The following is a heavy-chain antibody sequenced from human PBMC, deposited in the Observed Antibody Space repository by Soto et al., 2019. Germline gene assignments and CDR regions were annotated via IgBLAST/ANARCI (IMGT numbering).Heavy chain of an antibody. Sequence: QVQLVESGGGVVQPGRSLRLSCAASGFTFSSYGMHWVRQAPGKGLEWVAVIWYDGSNKYYADSVKGRFTISRDNSKNTLYLQMNSLRAEDTAVYYCARLGSTTTYDAFDIWGQGTMVTVSS. CDR3: ARLGSTTTYDAFDI. J-gene: IGHJ3*02. CDR2: IWYDGSNK. V-gene: IGHV3-33*01. D-gene: IGHD2-2*01. CDR1: GFTFSSYG.